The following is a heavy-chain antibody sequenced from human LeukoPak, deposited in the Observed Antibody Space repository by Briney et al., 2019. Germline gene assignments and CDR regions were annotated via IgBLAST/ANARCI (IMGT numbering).Heavy chain of an antibody. CDR2: ISSSSSTI. CDR1: GFTFSSYS. J-gene: IGHJ4*02. Sequence: GGSLRLSCAASGFTFSSYSMNWVRQAPGKGLEWVSYISSSSSTIYYADSVKGRFTISRDNAKNSLYLQMNSLRAEDTAVYYCAREGPLGDDDYWGQGTLVTVSS. CDR3: AREGPLGDDDY. D-gene: IGHD1-26*01. V-gene: IGHV3-48*01.